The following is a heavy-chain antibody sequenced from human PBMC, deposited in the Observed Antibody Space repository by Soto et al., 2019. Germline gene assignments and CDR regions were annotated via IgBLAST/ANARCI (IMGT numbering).Heavy chain of an antibody. CDR1: GGSISSYY. J-gene: IGHJ4*02. D-gene: IGHD3-22*01. CDR2: IYYSGST. CDR3: ARAREGGYSGIDY. V-gene: IGHV4-59*12. Sequence: SETLSLTCTVSGGSISSYYWSWIRQPPGKGLEWIGYIYYSGSTNYNPSLKSRVTISVDTSKNQFSLKLSSVTAADTAVYYCARAREGGYSGIDYWGQGTLVTVSS.